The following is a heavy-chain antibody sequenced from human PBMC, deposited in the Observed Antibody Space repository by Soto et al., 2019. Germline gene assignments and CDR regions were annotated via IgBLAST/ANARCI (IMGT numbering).Heavy chain of an antibody. J-gene: IGHJ6*02. CDR1: GFTFSSYA. CDR2: ISYDGSNK. CDR3: ARDYEVTDSSSNYYYYYGMDV. Sequence: GGSLRLSCAASGFTFSSYAMHWVRQAPGKGLEWVAVISYDGSNKYYADSVKGRFTISRDNSKNTLYLQMNSLRAEDTAVYYCARDYEVTDSSSNYYYYYGMDVWGQGTTVTVSS. D-gene: IGHD6-6*01. V-gene: IGHV3-30-3*01.